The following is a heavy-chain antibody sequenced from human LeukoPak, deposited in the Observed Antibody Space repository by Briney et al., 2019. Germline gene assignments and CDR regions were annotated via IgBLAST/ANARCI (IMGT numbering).Heavy chain of an antibody. Sequence: PGGSLRLSCAASGFPFSTYWMTWVRQAPRKGLEWVANINQDGSEKYYVDSVKGRFTISRDNAKNSLYLQMNSLRAEDTALYYCAKGQRITMVRGAIDYWGQGTLVTVSS. CDR3: AKGQRITMVRGAIDY. V-gene: IGHV3-7*03. CDR1: GFPFSTYW. D-gene: IGHD3-10*01. J-gene: IGHJ4*02. CDR2: INQDGSEK.